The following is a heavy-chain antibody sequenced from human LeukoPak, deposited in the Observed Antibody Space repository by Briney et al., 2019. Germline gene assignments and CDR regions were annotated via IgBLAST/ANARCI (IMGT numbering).Heavy chain of an antibody. CDR3: ARGKTSQNIVTRKTYNWFDP. CDR1: GFTFSSYA. CDR2: ISSNGGST. D-gene: IGHD2/OR15-2a*01. J-gene: IGHJ5*02. V-gene: IGHV3-64*01. Sequence: GGSLRLSCAASGFTFSSYAMHWVRQAPGKGLEYVSAISSNGGSTYYVNSVKGRFTISRDNSKNTLYLQMASLRAEDTAVYYCARGKTSQNIVTRKTYNWFDPWGQGTLVTVSS.